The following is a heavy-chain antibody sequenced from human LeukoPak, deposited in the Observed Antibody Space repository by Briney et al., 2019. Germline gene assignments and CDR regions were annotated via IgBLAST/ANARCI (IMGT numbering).Heavy chain of an antibody. V-gene: IGHV3-23*01. J-gene: IGHJ4*02. CDR2: LSGSGYNT. CDR1: GFTFSSHA. D-gene: IGHD1-26*01. Sequence: PGGSLRLSCAASGFTFSSHALSWVRQAPGKGLEWVSSLSGSGYNTYYADSVKGRFTISRDNSKNTLYLQMNSLRAEDTAVYYCARVSGSYLGGEYDYWGQGTLVTVSS. CDR3: ARVSGSYLGGEYDY.